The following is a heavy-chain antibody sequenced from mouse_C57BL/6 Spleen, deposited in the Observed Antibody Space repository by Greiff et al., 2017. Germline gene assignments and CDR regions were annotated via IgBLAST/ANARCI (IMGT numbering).Heavy chain of an antibody. J-gene: IGHJ2*01. V-gene: IGHV3-6*01. Sequence: EVKLQESGPGLVKPSQSLSLTCSVTGYSITSGYYWNWIRQFPGNKLEWMGYISYDGSNNYNPSLKNRISITRDTSKNQFFLKLNSVTTEDTATYYCARGYYGSSGNFDYWGQGTTLTVSS. CDR2: ISYDGSN. CDR1: GYSITSGYY. D-gene: IGHD1-1*01. CDR3: ARGYYGSSGNFDY.